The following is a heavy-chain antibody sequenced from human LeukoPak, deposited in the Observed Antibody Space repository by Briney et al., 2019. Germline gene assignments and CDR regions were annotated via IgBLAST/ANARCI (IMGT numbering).Heavy chain of an antibody. Sequence: RASVKVSCKASGGTFSSYAISWVRQAPGQGLEWMGGIIPIFGTANYAQKFQGRVTITTDESTSTAYMELSSLRSEDTAVYYCARIGSWKQQLPDFYAFDIWGQGTMVTVSS. CDR1: GGTFSSYA. CDR2: IIPIFGTA. J-gene: IGHJ3*02. D-gene: IGHD6-13*01. V-gene: IGHV1-69*05. CDR3: ARIGSWKQQLPDFYAFDI.